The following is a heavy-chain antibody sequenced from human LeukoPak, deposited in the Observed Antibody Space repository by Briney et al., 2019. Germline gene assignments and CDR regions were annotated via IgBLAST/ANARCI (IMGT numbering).Heavy chain of an antibody. D-gene: IGHD6-13*01. CDR2: IYHSGST. CDR1: GDSISSYY. CDR3: ATGYSSTWYYFDY. J-gene: IGHJ4*02. Sequence: SETLSLTCTVSGDSISSYYWSWIRQPPGKGLEWNGYIYHSGSTNYNSSLKSRVTISADTSKDQFSLKLASVTAADTAVYYCATGYSSTWYYFDYWGQGTLVTVSS. V-gene: IGHV4-59*01.